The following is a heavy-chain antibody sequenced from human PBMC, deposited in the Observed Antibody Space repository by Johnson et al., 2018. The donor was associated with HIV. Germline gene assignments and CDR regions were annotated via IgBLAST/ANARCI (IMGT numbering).Heavy chain of an antibody. J-gene: IGHJ3*02. D-gene: IGHD2-8*02. CDR1: GFIFSSYA. CDR2: ISFDGSHK. Sequence: QVQLVESGGGVVQPGRSLRLSCGASGFIFSSYAMHWVRQAPGKGLEWVALISFDGSHKYYADSVKGRFTISRDNSKNTLYLQMNSLRADDTAVYYCARDGEVMYAMGAFDIWGQGTMLTVSS. V-gene: IGHV3-30*04. CDR3: ARDGEVMYAMGAFDI.